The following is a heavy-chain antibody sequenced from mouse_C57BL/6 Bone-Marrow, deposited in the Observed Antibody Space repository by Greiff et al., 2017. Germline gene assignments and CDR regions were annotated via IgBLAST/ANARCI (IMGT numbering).Heavy chain of an antibody. CDR2: INPNNGGT. D-gene: IGHD2-2*01. J-gene: IGHJ4*01. Sequence: VQLKESGPELVKPGASVKIPCKASGYTFTDYNMDWVKQSHGKSLEWIGDINPNNGGTIYNQKFKGKATLTVDKSSSTAYMELRSLTSEDTAVYYCARVIYYGYDERDAMDYWGQGTSVTVSS. CDR1: GYTFTDYN. CDR3: ARVIYYGYDERDAMDY. V-gene: IGHV1-18*01.